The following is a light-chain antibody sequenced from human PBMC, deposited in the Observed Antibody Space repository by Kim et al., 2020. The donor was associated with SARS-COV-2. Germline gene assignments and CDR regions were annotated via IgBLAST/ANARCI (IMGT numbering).Light chain of an antibody. CDR3: QQYKNWPLT. V-gene: IGKV3-15*01. J-gene: IGKJ4*01. Sequence: EIVMTQSPATLSVSPGEGATLSCRASQSVSSNLAWYQQKPGQAPRLLIYGASTRATDIPARFSGSGSGTEFTLTISSLQSEDFAVYYCQQYKNWPLTFGGGTKVDIK. CDR1: QSVSSN. CDR2: GAS.